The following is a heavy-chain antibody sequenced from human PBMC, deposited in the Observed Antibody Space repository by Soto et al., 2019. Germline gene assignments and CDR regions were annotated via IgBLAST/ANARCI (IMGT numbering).Heavy chain of an antibody. CDR3: ARDDEADAALYYYGMDV. V-gene: IGHV1-2*02. CDR1: GYTFTGYY. CDR2: INPNSGGA. J-gene: IGHJ6*02. Sequence: ASVKVSCKASGYTFTGYYMHWVRQAPGQGLEWMGWINPNSGGANYAQKFQGRVTMTRDTSISTAYMELSRLRSDDTAVYYCARDDEADAALYYYGMDVWGQGTTVTVSS. D-gene: IGHD2-15*01.